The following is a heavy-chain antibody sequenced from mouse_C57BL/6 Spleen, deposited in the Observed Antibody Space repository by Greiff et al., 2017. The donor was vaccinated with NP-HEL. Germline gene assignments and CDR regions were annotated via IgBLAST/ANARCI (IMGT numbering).Heavy chain of an antibody. CDR3: ARAFYGNYVFAY. CDR1: GYTFTSYW. Sequence: QVQLQQPGAELVKPGASVKLSCKASGYTFTSYWMQWVKQRPGQGLEWIGEIDPSDSYTNYNQKFKGKATLTVDTSSSTAYMQLSSLTSEDSAVYYCARAFYGNYVFAYWGQGTLVTVSA. V-gene: IGHV1-50*01. J-gene: IGHJ3*01. D-gene: IGHD2-1*01. CDR2: IDPSDSYT.